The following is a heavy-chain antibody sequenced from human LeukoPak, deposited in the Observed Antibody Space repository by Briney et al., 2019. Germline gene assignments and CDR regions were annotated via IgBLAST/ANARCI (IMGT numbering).Heavy chain of an antibody. D-gene: IGHD6-19*01. CDR1: GGTFSSYA. J-gene: IGHJ4*02. V-gene: IGHV1-69*13. CDR3: AREGYSSGDFDY. Sequence: ASVKVSCKASGGTFSSYAISWVRQAPGQGLEWMGGIIPIFGTANYAQKFQGRVTITADESTSTAYMELSSLRPEDTAVYYCAREGYSSGDFDYWGQGTLVTVSS. CDR2: IIPIFGTA.